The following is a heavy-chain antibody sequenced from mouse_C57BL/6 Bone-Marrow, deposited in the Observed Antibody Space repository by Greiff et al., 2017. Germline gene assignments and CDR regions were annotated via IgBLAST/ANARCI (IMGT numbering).Heavy chain of an antibody. V-gene: IGHV1-55*01. J-gene: IGHJ4*01. CDR2: IYPGSGST. CDR3: ARILGYGSSYEYAMDY. CDR1: GYTFTSYW. Sequence: VQLQQPGAELVKPGASVKMSCKASGYTFTSYWITWVKQRPGQGLEWIGDIYPGSGSTNYNEKFKSKATLTVDTSSSTAYMQLSSLTSEDSAVYYCARILGYGSSYEYAMDYWGQGTSVTVSS. D-gene: IGHD1-1*01.